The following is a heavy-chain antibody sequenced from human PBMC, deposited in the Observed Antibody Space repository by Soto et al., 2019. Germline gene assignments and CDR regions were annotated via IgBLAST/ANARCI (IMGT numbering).Heavy chain of an antibody. Sequence: ASVKVSCKASGYTFTSYGISWVRQAPGQGLEWMGWISAYNGNTNYAQKLQGRVTMTTDKSNNQFSLELRAVTAADTAVYYCATLPPRIVVVKTEIPTWGQGTLVTVSS. V-gene: IGHV1-18*01. D-gene: IGHD2-15*01. J-gene: IGHJ5*02. CDR2: ISAYNGNT. CDR3: ATLPPRIVVVKTEIPT. CDR1: GYTFTSYG.